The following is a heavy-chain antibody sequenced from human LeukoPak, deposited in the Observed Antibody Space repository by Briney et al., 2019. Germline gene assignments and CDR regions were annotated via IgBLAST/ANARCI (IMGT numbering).Heavy chain of an antibody. Sequence: SETLSLTCTVSGGSISSYYWSWIRQPPGKGLEWIGYIYYSGSTNYNPSLKSRVTISVDTSKNQFSLKLSSVTAADTAVYYCARDLGRPRNIAARAPFDYWGQGTLVTVSS. D-gene: IGHD6-6*01. CDR2: IYYSGST. V-gene: IGHV4-59*12. J-gene: IGHJ4*02. CDR1: GGSISSYY. CDR3: ARDLGRPRNIAARAPFDY.